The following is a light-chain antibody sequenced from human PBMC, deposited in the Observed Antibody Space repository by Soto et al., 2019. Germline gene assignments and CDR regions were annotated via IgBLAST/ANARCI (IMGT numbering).Light chain of an antibody. V-gene: IGKV3-15*01. CDR3: QQYKNWPLT. J-gene: IGKJ3*01. CDR2: GAS. Sequence: EVVMMQSPATLSVSPGERVTLSCRASKSVRDNLAWYQQKPGQPPRLLIYGASTRATGLPARFSGSGSGTEFTLTISSLQSEDSALYYCQQYKNWPLTFGPGTKVDL. CDR1: KSVRDN.